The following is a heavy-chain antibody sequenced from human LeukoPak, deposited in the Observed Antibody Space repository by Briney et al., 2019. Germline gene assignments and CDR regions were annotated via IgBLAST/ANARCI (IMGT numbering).Heavy chain of an antibody. CDR1: GGSISSYY. V-gene: IGHV4-4*09. J-gene: IGHJ3*02. CDR2: IYTSGST. D-gene: IGHD3-16*02. Sequence: SETLSLTCTVSGGSISSYYWSWVRQPPGKGLEWIGYIYTSGSTNYNPSLKSRVTISVDTSKNQFSLKLSSVTAADTAVYYCARILTYYDYVWGSYRTDAFDIWGQGTMVTVSS. CDR3: ARILTYYDYVWGSYRTDAFDI.